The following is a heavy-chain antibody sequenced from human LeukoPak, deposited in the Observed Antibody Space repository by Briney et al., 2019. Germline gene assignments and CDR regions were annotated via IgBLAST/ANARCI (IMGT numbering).Heavy chain of an antibody. CDR1: GFTFSNYD. J-gene: IGHJ4*02. D-gene: IGHD1-7*01. V-gene: IGHV3-30*02. CDR2: IRNDGRSK. Sequence: GGSQRLSCAASGFTFSNYDMHWVRQAPGKGLEWVAFIRNDGRSKYYADSVKGRFTISRDNAKNSLYLQMNSLRAEDTAVYYCARAHNWKYGSFDFWGQGTLVTVSS. CDR3: ARAHNWKYGSFDF.